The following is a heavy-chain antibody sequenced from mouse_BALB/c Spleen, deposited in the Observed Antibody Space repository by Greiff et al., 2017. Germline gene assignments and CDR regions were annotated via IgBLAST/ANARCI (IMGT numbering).Heavy chain of an antibody. CDR3: ARGGGSSLYYYAMDY. J-gene: IGHJ4*01. CDR1: GFTFSDYY. CDR2: ISDGGSYT. V-gene: IGHV5-4*02. Sequence: EVQLVESGGGLVKPGGSLKLSCAASGFTFSDYYMYWVRQTPEKRLEWVATISDGGSYTYYPDSVKGRFTISRDNAKNNLYLQMSSLKSEDTAMYYCARGGGSSLYYYAMDYWGQGTSVTVSS. D-gene: IGHD1-1*01.